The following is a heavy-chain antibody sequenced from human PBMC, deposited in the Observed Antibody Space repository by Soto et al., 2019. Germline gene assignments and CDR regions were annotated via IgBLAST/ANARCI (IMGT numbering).Heavy chain of an antibody. CDR2: INYSGST. V-gene: IGHV4-59*01. D-gene: IGHD3-22*01. Sequence: QVQLQESGPGLVKPSETLSLTCTVSGGAIINNYWSWIRQPPGKGLEWIALINYSGSTNYNPSLKSRVTISVDTSNKQFSLKVTSVTAADTATYYCARAPLKYYYDTTGPDAFDIWGHGTLVTVSS. J-gene: IGHJ3*02. CDR1: GGAIINNY. CDR3: ARAPLKYYYDTTGPDAFDI.